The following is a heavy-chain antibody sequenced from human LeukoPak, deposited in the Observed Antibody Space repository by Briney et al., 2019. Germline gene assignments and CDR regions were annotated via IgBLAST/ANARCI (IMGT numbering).Heavy chain of an antibody. D-gene: IGHD4-17*01. J-gene: IGHJ4*02. Sequence: GGSLRLSCAASGFTVSSNYMSWVRQAPGKGLEWVSVINTGGSTYYADSVKGRFTISRDDSKNTLYLQMNSLRAEDTAVYYCVREGDYHLYWGQGTLVTVSS. V-gene: IGHV3-53*01. CDR2: INTGGST. CDR1: GFTVSSNY. CDR3: VREGDYHLY.